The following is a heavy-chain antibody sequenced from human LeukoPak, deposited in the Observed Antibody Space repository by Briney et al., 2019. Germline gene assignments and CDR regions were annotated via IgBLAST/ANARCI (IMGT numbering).Heavy chain of an antibody. CDR1: GFTFSSYA. J-gene: IGHJ4*02. CDR3: ARDWTLNY. D-gene: IGHD3/OR15-3a*01. Sequence: GGSLRLSCAASGFTFSSYAMHWVRQAPGKGLEWVAVVSFDGDNKYYADSVKDRCTISRDNSQNTLYLQLNSLRAEDTALYYCARDWTLNYWGQGTLVTVSS. CDR2: VSFDGDNK. V-gene: IGHV3-30-3*01.